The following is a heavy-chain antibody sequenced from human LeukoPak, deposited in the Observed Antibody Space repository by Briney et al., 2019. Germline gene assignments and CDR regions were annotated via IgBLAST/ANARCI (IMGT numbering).Heavy chain of an antibody. V-gene: IGHV4-59*01. Sequence: PSETLSLTCTVSGVSISSYYWSWIRQPPGKGLEWIGYIYYSGSTNYNPSLKSRVTISVDTSKNQFSLKLSSVTAADTAVYYCARDGSSGWRPYFDYWGQGTLVTVSS. CDR3: ARDGSSGWRPYFDY. D-gene: IGHD6-19*01. CDR2: IYYSGST. CDR1: GVSISSYY. J-gene: IGHJ4*02.